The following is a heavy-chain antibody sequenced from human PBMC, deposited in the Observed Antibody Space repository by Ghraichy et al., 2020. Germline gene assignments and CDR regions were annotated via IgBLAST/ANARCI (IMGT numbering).Heavy chain of an antibody. J-gene: IGHJ4*02. Sequence: GEPLNISCAASGFTVSSNYMSWVRQAPGKGLEWVSIIYSGGSTYYADSVKGRFTISRDNSKNTLFLQMNSLRAEDTAVYYCAGTTYFDYWGQGTLVTVSS. D-gene: IGHD4-11*01. CDR3: AGTTYFDY. CDR1: GFTVSSNY. CDR2: IYSGGST. V-gene: IGHV3-53*01.